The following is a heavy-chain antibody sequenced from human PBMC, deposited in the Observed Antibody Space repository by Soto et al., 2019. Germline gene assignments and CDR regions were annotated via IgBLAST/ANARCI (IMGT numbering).Heavy chain of an antibody. J-gene: IGHJ5*02. CDR3: TTRWTWDRGYVRDP. CDR1: GLSFSDAW. Sequence: GGSLRLSCEASGLSFSDAWMRWVRQAPGKGLAWVARIVSNKDNGRIDYAAPVRGRFTNSRDDSKSTVYLQVNSLEIEDTGVYYWTTRWTWDRGYVRDPWGQGTLVTVSS. CDR2: IVSNKDNGRI. D-gene: IGHD5-12*01. V-gene: IGHV3-15*04.